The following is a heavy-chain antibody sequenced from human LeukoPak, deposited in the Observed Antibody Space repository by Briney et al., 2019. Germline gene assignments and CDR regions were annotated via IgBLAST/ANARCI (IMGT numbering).Heavy chain of an antibody. Sequence: PGGSLRLSCAASGFTFSSCAMSWVRQAPGKGLEWVSAISGSGGSTYYADSVKGRFTISRDNSKNTLYLQMNSLRAEDTAVYYCAKVGSGSSHYYYYMDVWGKGTTVTVSS. J-gene: IGHJ6*03. CDR1: GFTFSSCA. CDR3: AKVGSGSSHYYYYMDV. D-gene: IGHD1-26*01. V-gene: IGHV3-23*01. CDR2: ISGSGGST.